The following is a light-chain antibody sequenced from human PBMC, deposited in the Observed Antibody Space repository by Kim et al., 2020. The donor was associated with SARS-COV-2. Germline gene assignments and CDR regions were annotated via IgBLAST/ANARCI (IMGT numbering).Light chain of an antibody. V-gene: IGKV2-28*01. CDR2: WGS. CDR3: MQARQTPWT. CDR1: QSLLYSNGNNY. J-gene: IGKJ1*01. Sequence: DIVMTQSPLSLPVTPGEPASISCRSSQSLLYSNGNNYLDWYLQKPGQSPQLLIYWGSNRASGVPDRFSGSGSGTDFTLKISRVEAEDVGVYYCMQARQTPWTFGQGTKVDIK.